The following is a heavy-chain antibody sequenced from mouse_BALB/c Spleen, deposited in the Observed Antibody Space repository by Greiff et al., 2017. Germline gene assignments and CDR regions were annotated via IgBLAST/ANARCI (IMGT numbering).Heavy chain of an antibody. CDR3: ASPITTANYAMDY. CDR1: GYSITSGYS. D-gene: IGHD1-2*01. V-gene: IGHV3-1*02. Sequence: VQLQQSGPDLVKPSQSLSLTCTVTGYSITSGYSWPWIRQFPGNKLEWMGYIHYSGSTNYNPSLKSRISITRDTSKNQFFLQLNSVTTEDTATYYCASPITTANYAMDYWGQGTSVTVSS. J-gene: IGHJ4*01. CDR2: IHYSGST.